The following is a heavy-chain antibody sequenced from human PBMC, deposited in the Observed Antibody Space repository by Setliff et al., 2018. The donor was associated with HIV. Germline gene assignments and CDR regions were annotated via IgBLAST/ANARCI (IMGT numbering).Heavy chain of an antibody. CDR3: ARATFGSTSSGINYYMDV. J-gene: IGHJ6*03. CDR1: GGSISSYY. V-gene: IGHV4-59*01. Sequence: SETLSLTCSVSGGSISSYYWSWIRQPPGKGLEWIGYIYYSGSTNYNPSLKSRVTISVDTSKNQFSLKLSSVTAADTALYFCARATFGSTSSGINYYMDVWGKGTTVTSP. D-gene: IGHD3-10*01. CDR2: IYYSGST.